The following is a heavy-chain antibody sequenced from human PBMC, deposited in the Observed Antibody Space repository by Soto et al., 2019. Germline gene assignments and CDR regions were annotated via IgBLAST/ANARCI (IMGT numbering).Heavy chain of an antibody. D-gene: IGHD3-16*01. J-gene: IGHJ4*02. CDR3: SRDLGAKVYF. Sequence: QVQLVQPGAEVKRPGDSVKVSCKTSGFTFTSHGISWVRQAPGQGLEWMGWVSGYNGYTNYAQKFQGRVTITTDTSTTTAYKALRTLTSDDTAVYYCSRDLGAKVYFWGQGTLVTVSS. V-gene: IGHV1-18*01. CDR1: GFTFTSHG. CDR2: VSGYNGYT.